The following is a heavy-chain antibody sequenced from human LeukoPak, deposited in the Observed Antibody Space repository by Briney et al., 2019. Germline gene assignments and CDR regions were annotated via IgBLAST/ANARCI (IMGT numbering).Heavy chain of an antibody. CDR3: ARQDPENWFDP. V-gene: IGHV3-48*03. CDR1: GFTFSSYE. D-gene: IGHD1-14*01. Sequence: PKGSLRLSCAASGFTFSSYEMNWVRQAPGQGLEWISYINRNSGNICYADSLKGRFTISRNNAKNTLYMQMNSLRAEDTAVYYCARQDPENWFDPWCEGTLVAVSS. J-gene: IGHJ5*02. CDR2: INRNSGNI.